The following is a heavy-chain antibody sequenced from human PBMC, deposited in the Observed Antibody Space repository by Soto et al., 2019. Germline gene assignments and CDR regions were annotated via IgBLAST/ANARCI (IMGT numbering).Heavy chain of an antibody. Sequence: QVQLVQSGAEVKKPGASVKVSCKAAGYTFTSYDINWVRQATGQGLEWMGWMNPHSGNTGYAQKFQGRVIMTRNTSKSTAYVELSSLGSEYTAVYYCAREKVGAVDYWGQGTLVTVSS. CDR3: AREKVGAVDY. CDR2: MNPHSGNT. J-gene: IGHJ4*02. D-gene: IGHD1-26*01. V-gene: IGHV1-8*01. CDR1: GYTFTSYD.